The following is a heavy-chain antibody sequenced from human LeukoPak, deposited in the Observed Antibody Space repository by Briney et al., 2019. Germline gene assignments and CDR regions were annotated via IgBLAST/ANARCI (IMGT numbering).Heavy chain of an antibody. J-gene: IGHJ4*02. CDR2: IKQDGSEK. Sequence: GGSLRLSCAASGFTFSSYWMSRVRQAPGKGLEWVASIKQDGSEKYYVDSVKGRFTISRANAKNSLYLQMNSLRAEDTAVYYCSRDGTHYDSSGPIDYWGQGTLVTVSS. D-gene: IGHD3-22*01. CDR3: SRDGTHYDSSGPIDY. CDR1: GFTFSSYW. V-gene: IGHV3-7*01.